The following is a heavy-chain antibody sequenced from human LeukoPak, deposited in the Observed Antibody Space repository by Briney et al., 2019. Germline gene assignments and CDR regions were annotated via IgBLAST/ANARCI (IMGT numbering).Heavy chain of an antibody. CDR1: GFTFGDYA. CDR2: IRSKAYGGTT. D-gene: IGHD3-16*02. J-gene: IGHJ5*02. CDR3: TREGPYYDYVWGSHRYPNWFDP. Sequence: GGSLRLSCTASGFTFGDYAMSWFRQAPGKGLEWVGFIRSKAYGGTTEYAASVKGRFTISRDDSKSIAYLQMNSLKTEDTAVYYCTREGPYYDYVWGSHRYPNWFDPWGQGTLVTVSS. V-gene: IGHV3-49*03.